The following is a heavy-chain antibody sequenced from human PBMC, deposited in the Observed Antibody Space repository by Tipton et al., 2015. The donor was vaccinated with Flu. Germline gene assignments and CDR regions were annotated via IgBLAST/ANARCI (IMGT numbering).Heavy chain of an antibody. CDR1: GGSISSSSDY. J-gene: IGHJ6*02. V-gene: IGHV4-39*02. D-gene: IGHD3-10*01. CDR3: ARDQGFGGGMTYDYFAMDV. Sequence: TLSLTCNVSGGSISSSSDYWGWIRQPPGKGLEWIGTIYSSGSTHFNPSLRSRVTISVDTSKHQFSLRLSSVTAADTAVYYCARDQGFGGGMTYDYFAMDVWGQGTTVTVSS. CDR2: IYSSGST.